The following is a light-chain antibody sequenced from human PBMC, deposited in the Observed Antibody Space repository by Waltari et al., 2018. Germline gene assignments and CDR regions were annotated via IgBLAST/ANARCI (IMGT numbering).Light chain of an antibody. J-gene: IGKJ2*01. CDR1: QSVSSPY. CDR2: GAF. CDR3: QHYGSSTYT. Sequence: EIVLTQSPGTLSLSPGERATLSCRASQSVSSPYLAWYQQKPGQAPRLLIYGAFNRATGIPDRFSGSGSGTDFTLTISRLEPEDFAVYYCQHYGSSTYTFGQGTKLEIK. V-gene: IGKV3-20*01.